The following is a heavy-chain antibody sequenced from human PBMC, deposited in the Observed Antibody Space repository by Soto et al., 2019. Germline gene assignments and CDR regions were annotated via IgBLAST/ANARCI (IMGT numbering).Heavy chain of an antibody. D-gene: IGHD3-10*01. Sequence: QVPLVESGGGVVQPGTSLSLYCAASGSTFSNYGMHWVRQAPGKGLEWVAVVWYDGTTKFYPDSVKGRFTISRDNSNNTLYLQMNSLRVEDTAVYYCATVDNYYGSVFWGQGTLVTVSS. V-gene: IGHV3-33*01. CDR1: GSTFSNYG. CDR3: ATVDNYYGSVF. CDR2: VWYDGTTK. J-gene: IGHJ4*02.